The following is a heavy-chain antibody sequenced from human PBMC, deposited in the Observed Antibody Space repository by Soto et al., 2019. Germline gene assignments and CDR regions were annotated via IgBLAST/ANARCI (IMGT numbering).Heavy chain of an antibody. V-gene: IGHV3-11*06. J-gene: IGHJ4*02. D-gene: IGHD6-19*01. Sequence: QVQLVESGGGLVKPGGSLRLSCAASGFTFSDYYMSWIRQAPGKGLEWVSYISSSSSYTNYADSVKGRFTISRDNAKNSRYLQMNSRRAEDMAVYYCARELVPVAGHFDYWGQGTLVTVSS. CDR2: ISSSSSYT. CDR1: GFTFSDYY. CDR3: ARELVPVAGHFDY.